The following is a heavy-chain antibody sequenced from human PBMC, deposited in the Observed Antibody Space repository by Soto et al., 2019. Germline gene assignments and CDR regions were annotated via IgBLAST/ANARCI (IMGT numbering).Heavy chain of an antibody. Sequence: QVQLVQSGAEVKKPGSSVKVSCKASGGTFNNYAISWVRQAAGQGLEWMGGIIPIIGTADYAHKFQGRLAISADESTGTTFMELTSLRSEDTALYYCARGGVDVVATSAFDYWGQGTLVTVSS. CDR2: IIPIIGTA. V-gene: IGHV1-69*01. CDR1: GGTFNNYA. J-gene: IGHJ4*02. CDR3: ARGGVDVVATSAFDY. D-gene: IGHD5-12*01.